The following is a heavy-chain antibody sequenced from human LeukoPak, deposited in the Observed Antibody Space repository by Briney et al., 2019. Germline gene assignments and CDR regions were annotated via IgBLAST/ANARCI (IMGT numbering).Heavy chain of an antibody. Sequence: GGSLRLSCAASGFTFSTYAMSWVRQAPGKGLEWVSAISGSGGSTYYADSVKGRFTISRDNSKNTLYLQMNSLRAEDTAVYYCAKESNLIAALIDNWFDPWGQGTLVTVSS. V-gene: IGHV3-23*01. J-gene: IGHJ5*02. CDR1: GFTFSTYA. D-gene: IGHD6-13*01. CDR2: ISGSGGST. CDR3: AKESNLIAALIDNWFDP.